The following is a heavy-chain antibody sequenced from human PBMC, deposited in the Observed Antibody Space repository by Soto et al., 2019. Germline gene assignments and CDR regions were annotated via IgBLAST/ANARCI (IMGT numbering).Heavy chain of an antibody. CDR3: TRPDIVGSLDY. CDR1: GFTFSGSA. V-gene: IGHV3-73*01. CDR2: IRSKANSYAT. Sequence: GGSLRLSCAASGFTFSGSAMHWVRQASGKGLEWVGRIRSKANSYATAYAASVKGRFTISRDDSKNTAYLQMNSLKTEDTAVYYCTRPDIVGSLDYWGQGTLVTVSS. J-gene: IGHJ4*02. D-gene: IGHD2-21*01.